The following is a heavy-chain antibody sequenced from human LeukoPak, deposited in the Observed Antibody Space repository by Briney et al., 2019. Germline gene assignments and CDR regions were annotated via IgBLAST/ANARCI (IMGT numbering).Heavy chain of an antibody. CDR3: ARDAPGRDILTGYPDY. D-gene: IGHD3-9*01. Sequence: SVKVSCEASGATLSRYAIRCVPQAPGQGLECMGGIIPIFGTANYAQKFQGRVTITADESTSTAYMELSSLRSEDTAVYYCARDAPGRDILTGYPDYWGQGTLVTVSS. J-gene: IGHJ4*02. CDR2: IIPIFGTA. V-gene: IGHV1-69*01. CDR1: GATLSRYA.